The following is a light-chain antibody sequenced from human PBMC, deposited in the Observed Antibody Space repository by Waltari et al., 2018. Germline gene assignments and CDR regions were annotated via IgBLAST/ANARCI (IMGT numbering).Light chain of an antibody. CDR3: QKYNTSPFT. CDR1: QSISSH. J-gene: IGKJ3*01. CDR2: GAS. V-gene: IGKV3-20*01. Sequence: VILTQSPATLSLSPGERATLSCRASQSISSHLAWYQQKPGQAPRLLIYGASTRATGTPDRFSGRASGTDFTLTISRLEPKDFAVYYCQKYNTSPFTFGPGTKLEIK.